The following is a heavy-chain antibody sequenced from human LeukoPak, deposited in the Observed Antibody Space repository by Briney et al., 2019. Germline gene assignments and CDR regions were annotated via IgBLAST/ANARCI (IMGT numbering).Heavy chain of an antibody. Sequence: ASVKVSCKASGGTFSSYAISWVRQAPGQGLEWMGGIIPIFGTANYAQKFQGRVTITADKSTSTAYMELSSLRSEDTAVYYCARGLGSSWYLPRFDPWGQGTLVTASS. CDR3: ARGLGSSWYLPRFDP. V-gene: IGHV1-69*06. CDR1: GGTFSSYA. J-gene: IGHJ5*02. D-gene: IGHD6-13*01. CDR2: IIPIFGTA.